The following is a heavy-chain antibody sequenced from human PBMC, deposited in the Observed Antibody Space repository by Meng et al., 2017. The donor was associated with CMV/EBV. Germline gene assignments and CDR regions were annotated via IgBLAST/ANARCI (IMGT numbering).Heavy chain of an antibody. V-gene: IGHV4-31*02. Sequence: GSISSGGYYWSWIRQHPGKGLEWIGYIYYSGSTYYNPSLKSRVTISVDKSKNQFSLKLSSVTAADTAVYYCARGPILWFGESSSFDLWGRGTLVTVSS. D-gene: IGHD3-10*01. J-gene: IGHJ2*01. CDR2: IYYSGST. CDR1: GSISSGGYY. CDR3: ARGPILWFGESSSFDL.